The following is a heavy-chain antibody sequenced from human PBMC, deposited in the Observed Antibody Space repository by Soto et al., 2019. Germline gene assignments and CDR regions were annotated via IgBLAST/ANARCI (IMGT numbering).Heavy chain of an antibody. CDR1: GGTFSSYA. D-gene: IGHD3-22*01. J-gene: IGHJ6*02. CDR2: IIPIFGTA. V-gene: IGHV1-69*06. Sequence: SVKVSCKASGGTFSSYAISWVRQAPGQGLEWMGGIIPIFGTANYAQKFQGRVTITADKSTSTAYMELSSLRSEDTAVYYCARGRPKYYYDSSGYPYYYYGMDVWGQGTTVTVYS. CDR3: ARGRPKYYYDSSGYPYYYYGMDV.